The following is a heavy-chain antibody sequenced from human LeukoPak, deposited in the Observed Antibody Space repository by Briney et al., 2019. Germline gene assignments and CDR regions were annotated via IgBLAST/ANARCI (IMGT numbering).Heavy chain of an antibody. V-gene: IGHV3-7*01. CDR3: ARDRNWNYVFDY. D-gene: IGHD1-7*01. CDR1: GFTFDDYA. CDR2: ISEDGSNK. Sequence: PGRSLRLSCAASGFTFDDYAMHWIRQAPGKGLEWAAHISEDGSNKYYVESVKGRFTISRDNAKNSLYLQMNSLRVEDTAVYYCARDRNWNYVFDYWGQGTLVTVSS. J-gene: IGHJ4*02.